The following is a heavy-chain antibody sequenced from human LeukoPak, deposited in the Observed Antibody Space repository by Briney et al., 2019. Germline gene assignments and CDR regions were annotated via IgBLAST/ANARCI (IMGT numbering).Heavy chain of an antibody. CDR2: IRQDGGEK. V-gene: IGHV3-7*01. CDR3: ARDGTAAGLYFDL. J-gene: IGHJ4*01. CDR1: GFTFTDYW. D-gene: IGHD6-13*01. Sequence: GGSLRLSCAVSGFTFTDYWMNWVRKAPGKGLEGVASIRQDGGEKSYVDSVKGRFTISRDKTKSSLYLQINSLRAEDTAVYYCARDGTAAGLYFDLWGQGTLVTVSS.